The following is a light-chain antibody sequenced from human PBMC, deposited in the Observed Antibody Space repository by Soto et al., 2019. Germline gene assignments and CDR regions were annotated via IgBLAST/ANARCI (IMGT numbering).Light chain of an antibody. CDR1: QSINRW. J-gene: IGKJ2*01. Sequence: DIQMTQSPSTLSASVGDIVTITCRASQSINRWLAWYQQKPGKAPKLLIYKASSLESGVPSRFSGGGIGTEFSLSISSLQPDDVATYYCQQYSTYPYIFGQGTKVDIK. CDR2: KAS. CDR3: QQYSTYPYI. V-gene: IGKV1-5*03.